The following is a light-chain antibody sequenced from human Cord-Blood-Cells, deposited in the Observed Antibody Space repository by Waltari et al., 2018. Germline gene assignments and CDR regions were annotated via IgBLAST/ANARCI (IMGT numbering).Light chain of an antibody. V-gene: IGLV2-23*01. J-gene: IGLJ3*02. CDR1: SSHVGSYNL. CDR2: EGS. Sequence: SALTQPPSVSGSPGQSHTIYCTGTSSHVGSYNLSSWYQQHPGKAPKLMIYEGSKRPSGVSNRFSGSKSGNTASLTISGLQAEDEADYYCCSYAGSSTWVFGGGTKLTVL. CDR3: CSYAGSSTWV.